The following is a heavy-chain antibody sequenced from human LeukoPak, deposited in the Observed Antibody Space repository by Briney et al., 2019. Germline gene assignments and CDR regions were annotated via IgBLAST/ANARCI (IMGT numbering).Heavy chain of an antibody. CDR1: GFTFSSYE. CDR2: ISSGGSTV. Sequence: GGSLRLSCAASGFTFSSYEMNWVRQAPGKGLEWVSYISSGGSTVYYADSVKGRFTISRDNAKNSLYLQMNSLRAEDTAIYYCARVIIVGATGIWGQGTMVTVSS. D-gene: IGHD1-26*01. CDR3: ARVIIVGATGI. V-gene: IGHV3-48*03. J-gene: IGHJ3*02.